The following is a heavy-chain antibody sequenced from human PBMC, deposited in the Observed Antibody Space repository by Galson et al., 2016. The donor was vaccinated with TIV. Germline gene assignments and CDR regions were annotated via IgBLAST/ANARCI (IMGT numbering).Heavy chain of an antibody. CDR1: GFSLTTSGVG. J-gene: IGHJ5*02. Sequence: PALVKPTQTLTLTCTFSGFSLTTSGVGVAWVRQPPGKALEWLAVVYWSDGKRYSPSLKSRLNITKHTSKNQVVLTMTNMDPMDTATYYCVYSDIWTAYYFSYWFDPWGQGTLVTVSS. CDR2: VYWSDGK. V-gene: IGHV2-5*01. D-gene: IGHD3/OR15-3a*01. CDR3: VYSDIWTAYYFSYWFDP.